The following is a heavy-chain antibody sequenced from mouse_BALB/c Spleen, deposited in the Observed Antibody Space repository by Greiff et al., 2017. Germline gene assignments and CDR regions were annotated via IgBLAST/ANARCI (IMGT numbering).Heavy chain of an antibody. CDR2: ISYSGST. D-gene: IGHD1-2*01. V-gene: IGHV3-2*02. Sequence: EVQLKESGPGLVKPSQSLSLTCTVTGYSITSDYAWNWIRQFPGNKLEWMGYISYSGSTSYNPSLKSRISITRDTSKNQFFLQLNSVTTEDTATYYCARQVLRRYAMDYWGQGTSVTVSS. CDR1: GYSITSDYA. CDR3: ARQVLRRYAMDY. J-gene: IGHJ4*01.